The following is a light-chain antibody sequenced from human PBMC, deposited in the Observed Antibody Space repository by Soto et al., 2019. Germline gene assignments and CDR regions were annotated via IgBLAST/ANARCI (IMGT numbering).Light chain of an antibody. J-gene: IGLJ3*02. CDR1: SSDVGGYNY. CDR2: EVS. Sequence: QSVLTQPPSASGSPGQSVTISCTGTSSDVGGYNYVSWYQQHPGKAPKLLIYEVSKRPSGVPDRFSGSKSGNTASLTVSGRQAEDEADYYCSAYAGSNKLWVFGGGTKVTVL. CDR3: SAYAGSNKLWV. V-gene: IGLV2-8*01.